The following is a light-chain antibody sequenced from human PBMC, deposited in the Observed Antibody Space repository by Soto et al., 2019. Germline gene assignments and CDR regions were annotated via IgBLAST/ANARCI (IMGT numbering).Light chain of an antibody. CDR3: QQANSFPT. CDR2: AAS. V-gene: IGKV1-39*01. Sequence: DIQMTQSPXSLSASVGDRVTITCRASQSISSYLNCYQQKPGKAPKLLIYAASSLQSGVPSRFSGSGSGTDFTLTISSLQPEDFATYYCQQANSFPTFGQGTRLEIK. J-gene: IGKJ5*01. CDR1: QSISSY.